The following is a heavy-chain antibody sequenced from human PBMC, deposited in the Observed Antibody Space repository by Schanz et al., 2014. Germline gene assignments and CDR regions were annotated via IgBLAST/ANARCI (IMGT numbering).Heavy chain of an antibody. CDR3: ARDGNYYGSRNYYKTPYYFDY. Sequence: QVQLVESGGGVVQPGRSLRLSCAAYGFTLSSYAMHWVRQAPGKGLEWVAVIWSDGSTKYYADSVKGRFTISRDNSKNTLYLQMNTLRAEDTAIYYCARDGNYYGSRNYYKTPYYFDYWGQGTLVTVSS. CDR2: IWSDGSTK. CDR1: GFTLSSYA. D-gene: IGHD3-10*01. J-gene: IGHJ4*02. V-gene: IGHV3-33*08.